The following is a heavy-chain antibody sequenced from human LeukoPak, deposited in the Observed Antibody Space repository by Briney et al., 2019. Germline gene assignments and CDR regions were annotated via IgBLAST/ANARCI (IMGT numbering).Heavy chain of an antibody. CDR3: AKDPNYYDSSDY. V-gene: IGHV3-23*01. J-gene: IGHJ4*02. Sequence: PGGSLRLSCAASGFTFSSYAVSWVRQAPGKGLEWVSAISGSGGSTYYADSVKGRFTISRDNSKNTLYLQMNSLRAEDTAVYYCAKDPNYYDSSDYWGQGTLVTVSS. CDR2: ISGSGGST. CDR1: GFTFSSYA. D-gene: IGHD3-22*01.